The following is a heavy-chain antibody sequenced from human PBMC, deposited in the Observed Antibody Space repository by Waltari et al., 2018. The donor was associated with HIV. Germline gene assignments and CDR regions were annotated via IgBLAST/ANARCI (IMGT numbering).Heavy chain of an antibody. D-gene: IGHD2-8*01. V-gene: IGHV3-23*01. J-gene: IGHJ4*02. CDR2: IGGGDDI. Sequence: EVQLLASGGGLVQHGGSLRLSCAASGFPFSAYAMLRVRQAPEKGLECVSGIGGGDDIYYAESVKGRFTISRDNSKNTVYLQMKSLRVEDTAIYYCARDRLHSNGLWDPAEHWGQGTLVTVSS. CDR3: ARDRLHSNGLWDPAEH. CDR1: GFPFSAYA.